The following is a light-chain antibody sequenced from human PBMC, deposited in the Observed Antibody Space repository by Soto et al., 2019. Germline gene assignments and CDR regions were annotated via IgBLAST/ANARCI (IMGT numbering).Light chain of an antibody. J-gene: IGLJ1*01. CDR1: SSDVGVYNS. V-gene: IGLV2-14*01. CDR2: DVS. CDR3: SSYTSTSSYV. Sequence: QSVLTQPASVSGSPGQSITISCTGTSSDVGVYNSVSWYQQHPGKAPKLMIYDVSNRPSGVSNRFSGSKSGNTASLTISGLQAEDEDDYYCSSYTSTSSYVFGTGTKVTVL.